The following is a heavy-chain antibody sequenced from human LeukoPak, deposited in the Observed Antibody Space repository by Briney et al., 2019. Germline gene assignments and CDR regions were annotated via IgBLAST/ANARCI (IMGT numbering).Heavy chain of an antibody. J-gene: IGHJ4*02. D-gene: IGHD3-10*01. CDR2: ISAYNGNT. CDR3: ARDSVDGSGTYYNDSPDY. CDR1: GYTFTSYG. Sequence: GASVKVSCKASGYTFTSYGISWVRQAPGQGLEWMGWISAYNGNTEYAQNLRGRVSMTTDTSTSTAYMELRSLRSDDTAVYYCARDSVDGSGTYYNDSPDYWGQGTLVTVSS. V-gene: IGHV1-18*01.